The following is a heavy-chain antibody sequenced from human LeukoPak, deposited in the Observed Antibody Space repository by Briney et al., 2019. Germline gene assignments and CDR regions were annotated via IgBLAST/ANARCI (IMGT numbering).Heavy chain of an antibody. D-gene: IGHD6-13*01. CDR2: INPNSGGT. CDR3: ARDPRPIAAAERYFDY. Sequence: ASVKVSCKASGYTFTDYYLNWVRQAPGQGLEWMGWINPNSGGTNYAQKFQGRVTMTRDTSISTAYMELSRLRSDDTAVYYCARDPRPIAAAERYFDYWGQGTLVTVSS. CDR1: GYTFTDYY. J-gene: IGHJ4*02. V-gene: IGHV1-2*02.